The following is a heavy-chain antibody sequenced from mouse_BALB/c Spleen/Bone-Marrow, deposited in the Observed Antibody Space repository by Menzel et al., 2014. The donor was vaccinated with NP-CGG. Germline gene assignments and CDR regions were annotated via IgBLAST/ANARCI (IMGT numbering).Heavy chain of an antibody. Sequence: QVQLQQSDAELVKPGASVKISCKASGYTFTDHAIHWVKQKPEQGLEWIGYISPGDGVIKYNEKFKGKAILTADKSSSTAYMQLNSLTSEDTAVYFCKRSLGRFAYWGQGTLVTVSA. CDR1: GYTFTDHA. CDR3: KRSLGRFAY. CDR2: ISPGDGVI. J-gene: IGHJ3*01. D-gene: IGHD4-1*01. V-gene: IGHV1S53*02.